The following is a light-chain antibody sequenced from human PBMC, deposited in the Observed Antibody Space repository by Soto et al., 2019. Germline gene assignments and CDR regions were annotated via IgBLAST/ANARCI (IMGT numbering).Light chain of an antibody. CDR2: AAS. J-gene: IGKJ2*01. CDR3: EQSYRTPYT. Sequence: DIQMTQSPSSLSASVGDRVTITCRASQSISSYLNWYQQKPGKAPKLLIYAASSLQSGVPSRFSGSGSGTDFSLTISSLQTEDCATYYCEQSYRTPYTFGQGTKLEIK. CDR1: QSISSY. V-gene: IGKV1-39*01.